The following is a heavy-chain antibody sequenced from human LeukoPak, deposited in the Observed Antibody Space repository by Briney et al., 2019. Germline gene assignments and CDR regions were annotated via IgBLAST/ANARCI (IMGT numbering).Heavy chain of an antibody. J-gene: IGHJ5*02. V-gene: IGHV4-59*01. Sequence: SETLSLTCTVSGGSISSYYWSWIRQPPGKGLGWIGYIYYSGNTNYNPSLKSRVTISVDTSKNQFSLKLSSVTAADTAVYYCARDRRGAVAGNNWFDPWGQGTLVTVSS. CDR2: IYYSGNT. CDR3: ARDRRGAVAGNNWFDP. D-gene: IGHD6-19*01. CDR1: GGSISSYY.